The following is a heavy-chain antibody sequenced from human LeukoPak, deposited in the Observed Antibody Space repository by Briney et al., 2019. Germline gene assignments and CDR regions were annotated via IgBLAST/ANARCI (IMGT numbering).Heavy chain of an antibody. CDR3: ASRPTTPFGELLGWFDP. CDR2: INTNTGNP. V-gene: IGHV7-4-1*02. D-gene: IGHD3-10*01. Sequence: GASVKVSCKASGYTLTSYAMNWVRQAPGQGLEWMGWINTNTGNPTYAQGFTGRFVFSLDTSVSTAYLQISSLKAEDTAVYYCASRPTTPFGELLGWFDPWGQGTLVTVSS. J-gene: IGHJ5*02. CDR1: GYTLTSYA.